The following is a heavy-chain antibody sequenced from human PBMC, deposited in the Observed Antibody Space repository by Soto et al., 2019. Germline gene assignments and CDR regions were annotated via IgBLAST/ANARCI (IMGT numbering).Heavy chain of an antibody. D-gene: IGHD3-3*02. V-gene: IGHV1-69*15. CDR3: ARDKDRQQLGGNYYYILDV. Sequence: QVQLMQSGAEVKKPGSSVKVSCKASGGTFSTSAISWVRQAPGEGLEWVGSIMPVFATPDYAQKFQGRVTISADESTTTAYLELTSLTTDDTDVYYCARDKDRQQLGGNYYYILDVWGQGTAITVSS. CDR1: GGTFSTSA. CDR2: IMPVFATP. J-gene: IGHJ6*02.